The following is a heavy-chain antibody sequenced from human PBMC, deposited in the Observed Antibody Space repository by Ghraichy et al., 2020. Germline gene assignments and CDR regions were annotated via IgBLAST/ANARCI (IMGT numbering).Heavy chain of an antibody. CDR3: AKVPPIRIAVAYDDAFDI. CDR2: ISGSGGST. J-gene: IGHJ3*02. CDR1: GFTFSSYA. V-gene: IGHV3-23*01. Sequence: GGSLRLSCAASGFTFSSYAMSWVRQAPGKGLEWVSAISGSGGSTYYADSVKGRFTISRDNSKNTLYLQMNSLRAEDTAVYYCAKVPPIRIAVAYDDAFDIWGQGTMVTVSS. D-gene: IGHD6-19*01.